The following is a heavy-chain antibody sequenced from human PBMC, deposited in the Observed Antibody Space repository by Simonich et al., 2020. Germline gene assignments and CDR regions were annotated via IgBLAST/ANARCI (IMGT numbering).Heavy chain of an antibody. CDR3: ARSTTGTTAFDI. J-gene: IGHJ3*02. D-gene: IGHD1-1*01. CDR2: ISAYNSNT. CDR1: GYTFTSYG. V-gene: IGHV1-18*01. Sequence: QVQLVQSGAEVKKPGASVKVSCKASGYTFTSYGISWVRQAPGQGLERMGWISAYNSNTNYAKKPQGRVTMTTDKSTSTAYMELRSLRSDDTAVYYCARSTTGTTAFDIWGQGTMVTVSS.